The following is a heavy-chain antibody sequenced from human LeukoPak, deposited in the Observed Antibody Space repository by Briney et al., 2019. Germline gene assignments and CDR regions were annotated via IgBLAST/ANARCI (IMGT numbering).Heavy chain of an antibody. CDR3: ARARIQLWRTDFDY. D-gene: IGHD5-18*01. CDR1: GFTFSYYT. Sequence: GGSLRLSCAASGFTFSYYTMNWVRQAPGKGLEWVSSISSTGRDIYYADSMRGRFSISRDNANNSLFLQIGGLRAEDTAVYYCARARIQLWRTDFDYWGQGTLVTVSS. CDR2: ISSTGRDI. J-gene: IGHJ4*01. V-gene: IGHV3-21*01.